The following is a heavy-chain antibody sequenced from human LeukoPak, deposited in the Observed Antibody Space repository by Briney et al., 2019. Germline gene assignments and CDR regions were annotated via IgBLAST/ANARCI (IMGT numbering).Heavy chain of an antibody. CDR3: ARDRYYDILTGIFDY. CDR2: IYHSGST. CDR1: GGSISSSNW. D-gene: IGHD3-9*01. V-gene: IGHV4-4*02. Sequence: PSGTLSLTCAVSGGSISSSNWWSWVRQPPGKGLEWIGEIYHSGSTNYNPSLKSRVTISVDKSKNQFSLKLSSVTAADTAGYYCARDRYYDILTGIFDYWGQGTLVTVSS. J-gene: IGHJ4*02.